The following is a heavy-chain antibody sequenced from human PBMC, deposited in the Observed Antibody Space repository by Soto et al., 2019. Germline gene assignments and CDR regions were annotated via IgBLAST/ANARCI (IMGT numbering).Heavy chain of an antibody. CDR1: GFTFSSYS. CDR2: ISSSSSYI. CDR3: ARDRGFEVVATETDY. Sequence: GGSLRLSCAASGFTFSSYSMNWVRQAPGKGLEWVSSISSSSSYIYYADSVKGRFTISRDNAKNSLYLQMNSLRAEDTAVYYCARDRGFEVVATETDYWGQGTLVTVSS. J-gene: IGHJ4*02. D-gene: IGHD5-12*01. V-gene: IGHV3-21*01.